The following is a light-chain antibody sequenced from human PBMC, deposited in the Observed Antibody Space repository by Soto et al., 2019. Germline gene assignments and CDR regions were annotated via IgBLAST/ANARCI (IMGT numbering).Light chain of an antibody. CDR3: QQCGSSGT. V-gene: IGKV1-5*03. CDR2: KSS. Sequence: DIQMTQSPSTLSASEGDRVTISCRASQSVSIWLAWYQQKPGRAPKLLIYKSSILESGVPSRFSGSGSGTDFTLTISRLEPEDFAVYYCQQCGSSGTFGQGTKVDIK. J-gene: IGKJ1*01. CDR1: QSVSIW.